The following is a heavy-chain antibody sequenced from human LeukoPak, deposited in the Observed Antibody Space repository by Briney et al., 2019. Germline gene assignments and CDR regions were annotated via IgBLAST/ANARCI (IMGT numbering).Heavy chain of an antibody. J-gene: IGHJ4*02. V-gene: IGHV3-48*02. D-gene: IGHD6-19*01. CDR1: GFTFSSYS. CDR3: AREWSIAVG. CDR2: ISSSSTI. Sequence: LSGGSLRLSCAASGFTFSSYSMNWVRQAPGKGLEWVSYISSSSTIYYADSVKGRFTISRDNAKNSLYLQMNSLRDEDTAVYYCAREWSIAVGGGQGTLVTVSS.